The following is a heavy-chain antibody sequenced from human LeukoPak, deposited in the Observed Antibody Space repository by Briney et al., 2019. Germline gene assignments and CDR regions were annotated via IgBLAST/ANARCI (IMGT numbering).Heavy chain of an antibody. V-gene: IGHV3-53*01. Sequence: GGSLGLSCAASGFTVSSNYMNWVRQAPGKGLEWVSVIYSGGSTYYADSVKGRFTISRDNSKNTLYLQMNSLRAEDTAVYYCARQGDSSGYYLLDYWGQGTLVTVSS. J-gene: IGHJ4*02. CDR3: ARQGDSSGYYLLDY. CDR2: IYSGGST. D-gene: IGHD3-22*01. CDR1: GFTVSSNY.